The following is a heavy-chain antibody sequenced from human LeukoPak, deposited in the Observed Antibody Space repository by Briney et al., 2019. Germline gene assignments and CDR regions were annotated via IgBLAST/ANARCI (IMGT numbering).Heavy chain of an antibody. CDR3: TTTTSISFGGVIAPDVDY. CDR2: FDPEDEDP. V-gene: IGHV1-24*01. J-gene: IGHJ4*02. D-gene: IGHD3-16*02. CDR1: GYTFTEFS. Sequence: ASVRVSCKVSGYTFTEFSIHWVRQAPGKGGERVGGFDPEDEDPIYTQKFQGRVTISEDTSTDTAYMELRSLRSEDTAVYYCTTTTSISFGGVIAPDVDYWGQGTLVTVSS.